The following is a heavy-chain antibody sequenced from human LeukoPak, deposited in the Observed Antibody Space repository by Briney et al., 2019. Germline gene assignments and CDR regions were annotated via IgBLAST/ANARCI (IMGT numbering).Heavy chain of an antibody. D-gene: IGHD3-3*01. CDR3: AATYYDFWSGYYYMDV. CDR1: GGSFSGYY. Sequence: PSETLSLTCAVYGGSFSGYYWSWIRQPPGKWLEWIGEINHSGSTNYNPSLKSRVTISVDTSKNQFSLKLSSVTAADTAVYYCAATYYDFWSGYYYMDVWGKGTTVTVSS. CDR2: INHSGST. J-gene: IGHJ6*03. V-gene: IGHV4-34*01.